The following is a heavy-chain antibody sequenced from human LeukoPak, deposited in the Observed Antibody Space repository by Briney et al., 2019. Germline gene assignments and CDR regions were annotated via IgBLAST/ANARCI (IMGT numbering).Heavy chain of an antibody. Sequence: SVKVSCKASGGTVSSYAISWVRQAPGQGLEWMGRIIPILGIANYAQKFQGRVTITADKSTSTAYMELSSPRSEDTAVYYCTALDYYDSSGYVSFDPWGQGTLVTVSS. V-gene: IGHV1-69*04. CDR1: GGTVSSYA. J-gene: IGHJ5*02. CDR2: IIPILGIA. D-gene: IGHD3-22*01. CDR3: TALDYYDSSGYVSFDP.